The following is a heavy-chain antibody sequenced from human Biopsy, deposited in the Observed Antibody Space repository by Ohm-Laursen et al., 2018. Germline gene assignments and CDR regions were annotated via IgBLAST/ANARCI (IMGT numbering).Heavy chain of an antibody. J-gene: IGHJ5*02. CDR1: GFTVSDNH. Sequence: SLRLSCAASGFTVSDNHISWIRQAPGKGLQWVSLIYSDGNTHYADSVKGRFTISRDIPRNTLYLQMNSLRAEDTAVYYCARGPGKLWSGYYTWGQGSLVSVSS. V-gene: IGHV3-53*01. CDR2: IYSDGNT. D-gene: IGHD3-3*01. CDR3: ARGPGKLWSGYYT.